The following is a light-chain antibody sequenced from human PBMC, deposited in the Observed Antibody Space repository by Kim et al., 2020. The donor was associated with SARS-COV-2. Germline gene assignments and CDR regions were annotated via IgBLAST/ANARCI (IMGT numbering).Light chain of an antibody. CDR2: GTS. V-gene: IGKV3-20*01. CDR3: QQFGSSPEYS. Sequence: PGERATLSCRASQSVSSSYLAWYQQKPGQAPSLLIYGTSSRATGVPDRFSGSGSGTDFTLTISRLEPEDFAVYYCQQFGSSPEYSFGQGTKLEI. J-gene: IGKJ2*03. CDR1: QSVSSSY.